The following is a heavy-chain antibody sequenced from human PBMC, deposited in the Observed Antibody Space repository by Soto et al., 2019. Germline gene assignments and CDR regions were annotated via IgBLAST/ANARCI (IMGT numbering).Heavy chain of an antibody. CDR2: TYYRSKWYN. CDR1: GYSVSSNSAA. D-gene: IGHD1-20*01. V-gene: IGHV6-1*01. J-gene: IGHJ4*02. Sequence: SHTLSLTCAISGYSVSSNSAAWNLIRQSPSRGLEWLGRTYYRSKWYNDYAVSVKSRITINPDTSKNQFSLQLNSVTPEDTAVYYCAREGITGTLGGFDYWGQGTLVTVSS. CDR3: AREGITGTLGGFDY.